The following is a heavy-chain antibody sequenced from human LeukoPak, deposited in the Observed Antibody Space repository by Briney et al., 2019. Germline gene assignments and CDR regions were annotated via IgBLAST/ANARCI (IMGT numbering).Heavy chain of an antibody. Sequence: GGSLRLSCAASGFTFNYFWMHWVRQVPGKGLVWVSGINNDGTATYYADSVKGRFTISRDNAKNTVYLQMNGLRAEDTTVYCCATVSEYWGQATLVTVSS. CDR1: GFTFNYFW. V-gene: IGHV3-74*01. CDR2: INNDGTAT. J-gene: IGHJ4*02. CDR3: ATVSEY.